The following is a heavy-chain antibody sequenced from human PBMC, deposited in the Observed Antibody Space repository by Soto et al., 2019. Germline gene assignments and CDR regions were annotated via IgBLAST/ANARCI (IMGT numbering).Heavy chain of an antibody. D-gene: IGHD6-6*01. CDR2: IKSKTDGGTT. V-gene: IGHV3-15*01. CDR1: GGTFANPC. J-gene: IGHJ4*02. Sequence: LRVSYRVAGGTFANPCRSWIRKKTGKGLEWVARIKSKTDGGTTDYATPVKGRFTISRADSKNTLYLQMNSLKIEDTAVYSCATVLSSSCKSPGFDFWGEGTLVSGSS. CDR3: ATVLSSSCKSPGFDF.